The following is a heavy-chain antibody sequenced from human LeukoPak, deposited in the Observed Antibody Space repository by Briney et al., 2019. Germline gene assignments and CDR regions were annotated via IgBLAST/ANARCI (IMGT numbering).Heavy chain of an antibody. J-gene: IGHJ5*02. CDR3: ARGDVLDSSVYNWFDP. CDR1: GYTFTGYY. Sequence: GASVKVSCKASGYTFTGYYMHWVRQAPGQGLEWMGWINPNSGGTNYAQKFQGRVTMTRDTSISTAYMELSRLRSEDTALYYCARGDVLDSSVYNWFDPWGQGTLVIVSS. V-gene: IGHV1-2*02. CDR2: INPNSGGT. D-gene: IGHD3-22*01.